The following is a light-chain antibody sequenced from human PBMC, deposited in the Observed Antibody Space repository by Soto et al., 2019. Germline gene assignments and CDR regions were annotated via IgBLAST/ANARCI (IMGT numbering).Light chain of an antibody. Sequence: ILLTPSPGNPALSPGERTTPSFRASQSVSSYLAWYQQKPGQAPRLLIYDASNRATGIPARFSGSGSGTDFTLTISSLEPEDFAVYYCQQRSNWPRTFGQGAKVDIK. J-gene: IGKJ1*01. CDR2: DAS. V-gene: IGKV3-11*01. CDR3: QQRSNWPRT. CDR1: QSVSSY.